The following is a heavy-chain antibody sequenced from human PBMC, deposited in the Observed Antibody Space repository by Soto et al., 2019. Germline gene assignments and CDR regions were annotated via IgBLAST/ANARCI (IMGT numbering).Heavy chain of an antibody. J-gene: IGHJ4*02. CDR2: ISGSRGSTT. CDR1: GFTFSDYG. CDR3: AQDRGCSGSTCYQAY. V-gene: IGHV3-23*01. Sequence: GGSLRLSCAASGFTFSDYGLSWVRQAPGKGLEWVSSISGSRGSTTYYAGSVKGRFTISRDNSKNTLYLQMNSLRVEDTAVYYCAQDRGCSGSTCYQAYWGPGTLVTAPQ. D-gene: IGHD2-2*01.